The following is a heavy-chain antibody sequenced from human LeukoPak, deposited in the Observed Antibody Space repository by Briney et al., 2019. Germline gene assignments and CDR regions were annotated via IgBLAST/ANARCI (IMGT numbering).Heavy chain of an antibody. CDR2: IYHSGST. CDR3: ARPGRGYYYYYMDV. CDR1: GYSISSGYY. V-gene: IGHV4-38-2*01. Sequence: SETLSLTCAVSGYSISSGYYWGWIRQPPGKGLEWIGSIYHSGSTYYNPSLKSRVTISVDTSKNQFSLKLSSVTAADTAMYYCARPGRGYYYYYMDVWGKGTTVTVSS. J-gene: IGHJ6*03. D-gene: IGHD3-10*01.